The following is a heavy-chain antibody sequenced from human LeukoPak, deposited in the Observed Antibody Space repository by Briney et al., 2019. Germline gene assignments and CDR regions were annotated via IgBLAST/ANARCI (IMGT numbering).Heavy chain of an antibody. CDR3: ARDGVAVAADSLTTYYYYYYMDV. CDR1: GYTFTSYG. CDR2: ISAYNGNT. J-gene: IGHJ6*03. Sequence: GASVKVSCKASGYTFTSYGISWVRQAPGQGLEWMGWISAYNGNTNYAQKLQGRVTMTTDTSTSTAYMELRSLRSDDTAVYYCARDGVAVAADSLTTYYYYYYMDVWGKGTTVTVSS. D-gene: IGHD6-19*01. V-gene: IGHV1-18*01.